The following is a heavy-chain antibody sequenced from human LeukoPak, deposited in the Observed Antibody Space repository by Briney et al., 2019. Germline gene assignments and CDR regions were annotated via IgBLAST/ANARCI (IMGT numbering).Heavy chain of an antibody. CDR2: IYPGDSDT. V-gene: IGHV5-51*01. CDR1: GYRFTTYW. D-gene: IGHD5-12*01. J-gene: IGHJ4*02. CDR3: ARADVVATIFNFDY. Sequence: GESLKISCKGSGYRFTTYWIGWVRQMPGKGLEWMGIIYPGDSDTRYSPSFQGQVTISADKSISTAYLQWSSLKASDTAMYYCARADVVATIFNFDYWGQGTLVTVSS.